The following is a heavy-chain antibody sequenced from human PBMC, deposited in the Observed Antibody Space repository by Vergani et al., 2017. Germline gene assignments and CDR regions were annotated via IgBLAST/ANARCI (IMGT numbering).Heavy chain of an antibody. J-gene: IGHJ4*02. V-gene: IGHV3-23*01. CDR3: GRGREKYN. CDR2: IKNTGAST. CDR1: GFTFSSPA. D-gene: IGHD1-1*01. Sequence: EVQLLQSEGAVVQPGGSLRLSCVASGFTFSSPAMRWVRQGHGQGLEWVSSIKNTGASTHYAASVKGRCTITRDNSKNTLYVQMNSLGVEDTAVYYGGRGREKYNWGQGTLVTVSS.